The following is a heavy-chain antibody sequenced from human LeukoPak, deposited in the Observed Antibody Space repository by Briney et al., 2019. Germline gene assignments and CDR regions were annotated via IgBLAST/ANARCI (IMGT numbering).Heavy chain of an antibody. D-gene: IGHD3-9*01. CDR3: ARDLTLHYGMDV. J-gene: IGHJ6*04. CDR1: GGSISSGDYY. CDR2: IYYSGST. Sequence: PSQTLSLTCTVSGGSISSGDYYWSWIRQPPGKGLEWIGYIYYSGSTYYNPSLKSRVTISVDTSENQFSLKLSSVTAADTAVYYCARDLTLHYGMDVWGKGTTVTVSS. V-gene: IGHV4-30-4*01.